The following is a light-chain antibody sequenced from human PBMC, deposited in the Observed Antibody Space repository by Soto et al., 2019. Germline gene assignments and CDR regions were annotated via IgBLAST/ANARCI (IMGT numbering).Light chain of an antibody. Sequence: QSALTQPASVSGSPVQSITISCTGTSSDVGSYKYVSWYQQHPGKAPKLMIYDVSNRPSGVSNRFSGSKSGNTASLTISGLRAEDEADYYCNSYTTSSTLVFGTGTKVTVL. V-gene: IGLV2-14*03. CDR3: NSYTTSSTLV. J-gene: IGLJ1*01. CDR2: DVS. CDR1: SSDVGSYKY.